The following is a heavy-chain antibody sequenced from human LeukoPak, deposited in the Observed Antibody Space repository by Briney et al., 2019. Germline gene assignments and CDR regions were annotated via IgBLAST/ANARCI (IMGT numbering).Heavy chain of an antibody. D-gene: IGHD1-7*01. CDR2: ISYDGSNK. CDR3: ARHKYNWNYMRFDP. CDR1: GFTFSSYA. V-gene: IGHV3-30-3*01. J-gene: IGHJ5*02. Sequence: PGGSLRLSCAASGFTFSSYAMHWVRQAPGKGLEWVAVISYDGSNKYYADSVKGRFTISRDNAKNSLYLQMNSLRAEDTALYYCARHKYNWNYMRFDPWGQGTLVTVSS.